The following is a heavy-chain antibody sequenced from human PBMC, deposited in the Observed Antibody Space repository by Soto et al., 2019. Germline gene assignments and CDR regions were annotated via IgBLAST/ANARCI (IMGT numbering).Heavy chain of an antibody. Sequence: PGESLKISCKGSGYTFTNYWIGWVRQMPGKGPEWMGIIYPGDSDTKYNPSFQGQVTISADKSITTTYLQWSSLKASDTAIYYCAPPIFSYGRDVGGKGTPVTVPS. V-gene: IGHV5-51*01. CDR1: GYTFTNYW. J-gene: IGHJ6*04. CDR2: IYPGDSDT. CDR3: APPIFSYGRDV.